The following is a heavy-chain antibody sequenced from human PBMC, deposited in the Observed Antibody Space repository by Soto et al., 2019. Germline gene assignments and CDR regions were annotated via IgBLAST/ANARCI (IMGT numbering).Heavy chain of an antibody. D-gene: IGHD6-13*01. CDR2: IIPIFGTA. Sequence: QVQLVQSGAEVKKPGSSVKVSCKASGGTFSSYAISWVRQAPGQGLEWMGGIIPIFGTANYAQKFQGRVTITADESTSTAYMELSSLRSEDTAVYYCARDLDGYSSSRNNAFDIWGQGTMVTVSS. CDR3: ARDLDGYSSSRNNAFDI. CDR1: GGTFSSYA. V-gene: IGHV1-69*12. J-gene: IGHJ3*02.